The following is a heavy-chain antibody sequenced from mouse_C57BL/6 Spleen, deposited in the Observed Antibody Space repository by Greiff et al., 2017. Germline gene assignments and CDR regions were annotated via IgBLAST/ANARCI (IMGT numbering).Heavy chain of an antibody. V-gene: IGHV1-61*01. CDR2: IYPADSET. D-gene: IGHD1-1*01. CDR3: ARSGDYGTPCAY. Sequence: VQLQQPGAELVRPGSSVKMSCKASGYTFTSYWLDWVKQRPGQGLEWIGNIYPADSETHYNKKFKDKATLTVAKSSSTAYMQLSSLTSEDSAVYYCARSGDYGTPCAYWGQGTLVTVSA. J-gene: IGHJ3*01. CDR1: GYTFTSYW.